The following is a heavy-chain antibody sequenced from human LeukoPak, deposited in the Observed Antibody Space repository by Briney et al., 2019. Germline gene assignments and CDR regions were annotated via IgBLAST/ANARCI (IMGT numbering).Heavy chain of an antibody. CDR1: GYTFTSYD. CDR2: MNTNSGNT. D-gene: IGHD3-22*01. V-gene: IGHV1-8*01. CDR3: AREGKNYYDSSGYYPISYFDY. J-gene: IGHJ4*02. Sequence: ASVKVSCKASGYTFTSYDINWVRQATGQGLEWMGWMNTNSGNTGHAQKFQGRLTMTRDTSTNTACMELSSLRSEDTAVYYCAREGKNYYDSSGYYPISYFDYWGQGTLVTVSS.